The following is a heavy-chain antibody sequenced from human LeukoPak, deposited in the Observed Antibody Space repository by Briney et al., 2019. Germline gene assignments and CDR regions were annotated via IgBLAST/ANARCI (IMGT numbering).Heavy chain of an antibody. D-gene: IGHD1-7*01. V-gene: IGHV3-23*01. CDR1: GFTFSSYA. Sequence: PGGSLRLSCAASGFTFSSYAMSWVRQAPGKGLEWVSAISGSGGSTYYADSVKGRFTISRDNSKNTLYLQMNSLRAEDTAVYYCAKDSRSWNYLFYYGMDVWGQGTTVTVSS. CDR2: ISGSGGST. J-gene: IGHJ6*02. CDR3: AKDSRSWNYLFYYGMDV.